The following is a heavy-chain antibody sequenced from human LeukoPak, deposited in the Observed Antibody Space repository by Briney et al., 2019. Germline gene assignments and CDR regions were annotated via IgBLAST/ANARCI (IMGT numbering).Heavy chain of an antibody. Sequence: GGSLRLSCVASGFTFIRYDMHWVRQPTGKGREWVSALGSAGDPYYPPSVKGRFTISRENAKNSLYLQMNSLRAGDTAVYYCVRESNESPRAFDYWGQGTLVIVSS. V-gene: IGHV3-13*05. D-gene: IGHD2-8*01. J-gene: IGHJ4*02. CDR2: LGSAGDP. CDR3: VRESNESPRAFDY. CDR1: GFTFIRYD.